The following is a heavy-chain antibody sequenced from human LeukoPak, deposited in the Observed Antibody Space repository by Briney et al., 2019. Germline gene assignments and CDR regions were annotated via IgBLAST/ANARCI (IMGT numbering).Heavy chain of an antibody. J-gene: IGHJ2*01. CDR2: INHRGST. Sequence: SETLSLTCAVYGGSFSGYYWSWIRQPPGKGLEWIGEINHRGSTNYNPSLKSRVTISVDTSKNQFSLKLSSVTAADTAVYYCARAAGVFDLWGRGTLVTVSS. V-gene: IGHV4-34*01. CDR3: ARAAGVFDL. D-gene: IGHD3-10*01. CDR1: GGSFSGYY.